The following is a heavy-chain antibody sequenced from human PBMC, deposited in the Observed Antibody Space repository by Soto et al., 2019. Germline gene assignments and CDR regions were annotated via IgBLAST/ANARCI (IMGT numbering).Heavy chain of an antibody. Sequence: QVQLQQWGTGLLKPSETLSLHCAVYGESLRGYYWSWIRQTPAMGLEWIGEINHRGTTNHDSSLTSRAIISIATSKNQVSLRLNYVTDPDTAVYYSATGYPRSILSTSLTNSYWFDSWGHRTLVTVSS. J-gene: IGHJ5*01. D-gene: IGHD2-21*01. CDR2: INHRGTT. V-gene: IGHV4-34*04. CDR3: ATGYPRSILSTSLTNSYWFDS. CDR1: GESLRGYY.